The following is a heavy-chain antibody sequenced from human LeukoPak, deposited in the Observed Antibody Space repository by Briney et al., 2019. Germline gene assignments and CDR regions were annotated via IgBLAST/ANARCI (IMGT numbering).Heavy chain of an antibody. CDR3: AKANGAIFGVAGYFDY. D-gene: IGHD3-3*02. J-gene: IGHJ4*02. CDR1: GFSFRSYA. CDR2: ISGSGTNT. V-gene: IGHV3-23*01. Sequence: GGSLRLSCAASGFSFRSYAMSWVRRAPGKGLEWVSAISGSGTNTYYADSVKGRFTISRDNSKNTLDLQMNSLRAEDTAVYYCAKANGAIFGVAGYFDYWGQGTLVTVSS.